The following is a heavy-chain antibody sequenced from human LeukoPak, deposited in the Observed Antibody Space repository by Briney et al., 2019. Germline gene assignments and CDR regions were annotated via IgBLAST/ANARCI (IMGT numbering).Heavy chain of an antibody. J-gene: IGHJ6*02. D-gene: IGHD2-2*02. V-gene: IGHV4-59*01. CDR2: IYYSGST. CDR3: ARDSHCSSTSCYIWVRGYYYGMDV. Sequence: PSETLSLTCTVSGGSISSYYWSWIRQPPGKGLEWIGYIYYSGSTNYNPSLKSRVTISVDTSKNQFSLKLSSVTAADTAVYYCARDSHCSSTSCYIWVRGYYYGMDVWGQGTTVTVSS. CDR1: GGSISSYY.